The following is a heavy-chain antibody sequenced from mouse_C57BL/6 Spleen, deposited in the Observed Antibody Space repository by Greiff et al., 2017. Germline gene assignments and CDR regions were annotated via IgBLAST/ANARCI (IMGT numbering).Heavy chain of an antibody. D-gene: IGHD2-1*01. Sequence: QLQESGPELVKPGASVKISCKASGYSFTDYNMNWVKQSNGKSLEWIGVINPNYGTTSYNQKFKGKATLTVDQSSSTAYMQLNILTSEDTAVYYCARLGDYGNAFAYWGQGTLVTVSA. CDR3: ARLGDYGNAFAY. CDR1: GYSFTDYN. V-gene: IGHV1-39*01. CDR2: INPNYGTT. J-gene: IGHJ3*01.